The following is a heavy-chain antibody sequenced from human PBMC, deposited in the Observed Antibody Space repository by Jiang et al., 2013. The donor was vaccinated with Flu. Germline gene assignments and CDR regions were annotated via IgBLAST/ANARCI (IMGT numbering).Heavy chain of an antibody. CDR2: IDSTGNT. V-gene: IGHV4-4*09. CDR1: GGSLSAYY. J-gene: IGHJ3*02. Sequence: GPGLVKPSETLSLTCTVSGGSLSAYYWSWIRRPPGKGLEWIGFIDSTGNTEYNPYLKSRVSISVDTSKNQVSLRLNSVTAADTAMFYCARSDSYCGGYCYRFDAFDIWGQGALV. D-gene: IGHD2-21*02. CDR3: ARSDSYCGGYCYRFDAFDI.